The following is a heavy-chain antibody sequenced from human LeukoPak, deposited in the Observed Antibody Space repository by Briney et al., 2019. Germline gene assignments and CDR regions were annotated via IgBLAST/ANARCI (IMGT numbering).Heavy chain of an antibody. CDR1: GYTFTSYG. D-gene: IGHD6-19*01. J-gene: IGHJ4*02. CDR2: INAGNGNT. CDR3: ARGHSSGWPRD. Sequence: ASVKVSCKASGYTFTSYGMHWVRQAPGQRLEWMGWINAGNGNTKYSQKFQGRVTITRDTSASTAYMELSSLRSEDTAVYYCARGHSSGWPRDWGQGTLVTVSS. V-gene: IGHV1-3*01.